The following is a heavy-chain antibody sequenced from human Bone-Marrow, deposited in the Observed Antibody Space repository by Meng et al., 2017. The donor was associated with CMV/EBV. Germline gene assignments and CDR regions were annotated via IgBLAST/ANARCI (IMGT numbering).Heavy chain of an antibody. CDR2: IRYDGSNK. Sequence: GESLKISCAASGFTFSSYGMHWVRQAPGKGLEWVAFIRYDGSNKYYADSVKGRFTISRDNSKNSLYLQMYSLRAEDTAVYYCVQGGYQRGDAWGQGTLVAVSS. CDR1: GFTFSSYG. CDR3: VQGGYQRGDA. J-gene: IGHJ5*02. D-gene: IGHD2-15*01. V-gene: IGHV3-30*02.